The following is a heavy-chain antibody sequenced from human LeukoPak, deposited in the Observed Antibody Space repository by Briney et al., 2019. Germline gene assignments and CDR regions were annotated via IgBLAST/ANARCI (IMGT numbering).Heavy chain of an antibody. CDR3: AKGRSIVVVPAAISMYFDC. Sequence: GGSLRLSCAASGFTFSSYAMSWVRQAPGKGLEWVSAISGSGGSTYYADSVKGRFTISRDNSKNTLYLQMNSLRAEDTAVYYCAKGRSIVVVPAAISMYFDCWGQGTLVTVSS. D-gene: IGHD2-2*02. V-gene: IGHV3-23*01. J-gene: IGHJ4*02. CDR2: ISGSGGST. CDR1: GFTFSSYA.